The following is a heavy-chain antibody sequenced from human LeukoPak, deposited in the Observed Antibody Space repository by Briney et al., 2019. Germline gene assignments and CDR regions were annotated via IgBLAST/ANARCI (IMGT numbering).Heavy chain of an antibody. D-gene: IGHD3-16*02. CDR2: INHSGST. J-gene: IGHJ4*02. Sequence: SETLSLTCAVYGGSFSGYYWSWIRHPPGKGPEWIGEINHSGSTNYNPSLKSRVTISVDTSKNQFSLKLSSVTAADTAVYYCARDHVITFGGVIVPYYFDYWGQGTLVTVSS. V-gene: IGHV4-34*01. CDR1: GGSFSGYY. CDR3: ARDHVITFGGVIVPYYFDY.